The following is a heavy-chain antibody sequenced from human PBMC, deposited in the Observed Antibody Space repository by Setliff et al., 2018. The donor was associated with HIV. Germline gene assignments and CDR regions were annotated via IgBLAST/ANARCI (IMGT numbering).Heavy chain of an antibody. Sequence: PGESLKISCAASGFTFSNYAMSWVRQAPGEGLEWVSAILSTGERTFYAGSVKGRFTISRDNSKNTVYLQMNSLRAEDTAEYYCAKELAASGLGYFDSWGRGILVTVSS. J-gene: IGHJ4*02. V-gene: IGHV3-23*01. CDR3: AKELAASGLGYFDS. CDR1: GFTFSNYA. CDR2: ILSTGERT. D-gene: IGHD3-22*01.